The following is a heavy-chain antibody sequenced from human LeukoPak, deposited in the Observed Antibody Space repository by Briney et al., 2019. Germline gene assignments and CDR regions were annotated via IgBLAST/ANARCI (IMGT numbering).Heavy chain of an antibody. CDR3: ARVGSYDFWIDGSYFDY. D-gene: IGHD3-3*01. V-gene: IGHV3-74*01. Sequence: GGSLRLSCAASGFTFSSYWMHWVRQAPGKGLVWVSRIKSDGSSTSYADSVKGRFTISRDNAKDTLYLQMNSLRAEDPAVYYCARVGSYDFWIDGSYFDYWGQGTLVTVSS. CDR1: GFTFSSYW. CDR2: IKSDGSST. J-gene: IGHJ4*02.